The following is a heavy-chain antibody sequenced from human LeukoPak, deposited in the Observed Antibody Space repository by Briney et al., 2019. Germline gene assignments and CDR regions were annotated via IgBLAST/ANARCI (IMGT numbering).Heavy chain of an antibody. D-gene: IGHD3-16*02. Sequence: GGSLRLSCAASGFTVSSNHMSWVRQAPGKGLEWVSVIYSGGTTHYAGPVKGRFTISRDNSKNTVHLQMNSLSAEDTAVYYCARVLTLSGGAFDLRGQGTMVTVSS. J-gene: IGHJ3*01. V-gene: IGHV3-53*01. CDR3: ARVLTLSGGAFDL. CDR1: GFTVSSNH. CDR2: IYSGGTT.